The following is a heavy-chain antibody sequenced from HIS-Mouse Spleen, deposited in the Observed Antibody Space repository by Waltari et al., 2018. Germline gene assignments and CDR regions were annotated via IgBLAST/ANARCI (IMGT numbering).Heavy chain of an antibody. CDR2: IDYSGRT. Sequence: QLQLQESGPGLVKPSETLSLTCTVSGGSISSSSYYWGWFRQPPGKGLEGIGSIDYSGRTYYNPSLKSRVTTSVDTSKDQFSLKLSSVTAADTAVYYCAREIPYSSSWYDWYFDLWGRGTLVTVSS. CDR1: GGSISSSSYY. V-gene: IGHV4-39*07. CDR3: AREIPYSSSWYDWYFDL. D-gene: IGHD6-13*01. J-gene: IGHJ2*01.